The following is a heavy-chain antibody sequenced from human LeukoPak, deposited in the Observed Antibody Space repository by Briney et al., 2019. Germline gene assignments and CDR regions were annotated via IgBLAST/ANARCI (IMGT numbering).Heavy chain of an antibody. J-gene: IGHJ6*03. V-gene: IGHV3-30*02. D-gene: IGHD3-10*01. CDR1: GFIFRNYG. CDR3: ARVSSKATVRGLITKKNYYYYYMDV. Sequence: TGGSLRLSCAASGFIFRNYGMHWARQAPGKGLEWVAFIRYDGSNHSYADSVKGRFTISRDNSKNTLYLQMNSLRSEDTAVYYCARVSSKATVRGLITKKNYYYYYMDVWGKGTTVTISS. CDR2: IRYDGSNH.